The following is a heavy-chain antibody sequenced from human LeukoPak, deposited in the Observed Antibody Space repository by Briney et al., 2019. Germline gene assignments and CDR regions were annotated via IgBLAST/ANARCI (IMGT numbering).Heavy chain of an antibody. CDR2: ISAYNGNT. Sequence: ASVKVSCKASGYTFTSYGISWVRQSPGQGLEWMGWISAYNGNTNYAQKLQGRVTMTTDTSTSTAYMELRSLRSDDTAVYYCARVETAMVTSMGWFDPWGQGTLVTVSS. CDR1: GYTFTSYG. V-gene: IGHV1-18*01. J-gene: IGHJ5*02. D-gene: IGHD5-18*01. CDR3: ARVETAMVTSMGWFDP.